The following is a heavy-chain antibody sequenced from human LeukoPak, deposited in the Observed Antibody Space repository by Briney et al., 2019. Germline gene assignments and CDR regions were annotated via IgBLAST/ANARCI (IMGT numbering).Heavy chain of an antibody. D-gene: IGHD6-13*01. CDR1: GFTFSSYA. J-gene: IGHJ4*02. CDR2: ISGSGDRT. Sequence: PGGSLRLSCAASGFTFSSYAMNWVRQAPGKGLEWVSCISGSGDRTYYADSVKGRFTISRDNPENILYLQMDSLRAEDTAVYYCARDPAVASRATFYYWGQGTLVTVSS. CDR3: ARDPAVASRATFYY. V-gene: IGHV3-23*01.